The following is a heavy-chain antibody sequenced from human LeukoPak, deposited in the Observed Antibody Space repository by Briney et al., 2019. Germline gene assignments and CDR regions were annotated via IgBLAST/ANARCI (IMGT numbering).Heavy chain of an antibody. CDR3: ARSNWNDALDAFDI. J-gene: IGHJ3*02. CDR2: IIPIFGTA. D-gene: IGHD1-1*01. CDR1: GGTFSSYA. Sequence: SVEVSCKASGGTFSSYAISWVRQAPGQGLEWMGGIIPIFGTANYAQKFQGRVTITADESTSTAYMELSSLRSEDTAVYYCARSNWNDALDAFDIWGQGTMVTVSS. V-gene: IGHV1-69*13.